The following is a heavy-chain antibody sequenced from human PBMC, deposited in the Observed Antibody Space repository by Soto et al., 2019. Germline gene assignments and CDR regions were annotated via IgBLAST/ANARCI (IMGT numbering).Heavy chain of an antibody. V-gene: IGHV1-69*13. CDR2: IIPIFGTA. J-gene: IGHJ4*02. CDR1: GGTFSSYA. Sequence: SVKVSCKASGGTFSSYAISWVRQAPGQGLEWMGGIIPIFGTANYAQKFQGRVTITADESTSTAYMELSSLRSEDTAVYYCARDNYTYYGAIDDWGQGTLVTVSS. CDR3: ARDNYTYYGAIDD. D-gene: IGHD3-10*01.